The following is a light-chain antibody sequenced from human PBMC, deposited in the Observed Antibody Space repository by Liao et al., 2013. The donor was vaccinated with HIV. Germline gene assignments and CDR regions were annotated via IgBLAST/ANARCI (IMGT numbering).Light chain of an antibody. CDR2: QDD. V-gene: IGLV3-1*01. CDR1: KLGDKY. CDR3: QAWDTTTVL. J-gene: IGLJ2*01. Sequence: SYELTQPPSVSVSPGQTATITCSGEKLGDKYAAWYQQKPGQSPVVVIYQDDKRPSGIPERFSGSNSGNTATLTISGTQSMDEAEYYCQAWDTTTVLFGGGTKLTVL.